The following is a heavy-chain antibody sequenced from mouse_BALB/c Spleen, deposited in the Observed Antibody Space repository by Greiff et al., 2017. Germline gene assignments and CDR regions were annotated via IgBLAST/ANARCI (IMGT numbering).Heavy chain of an antibody. CDR2: ISYDGSN. CDR1: GYSITSGYY. CDR3: AREDYRSPFDY. J-gene: IGHJ2*01. V-gene: IGHV3-6*02. Sequence: EVQLQESGPGLVKPSQSLSLTCSVTGYSITSGYYWNWIRQFPGNKLEWMGYISYDGSNNYNPSLKNRISITRDTSKNQFFLKLNSVTTEDTATYYCAREDYRSPFDYWGQGTTLTVSS. D-gene: IGHD2-14*01.